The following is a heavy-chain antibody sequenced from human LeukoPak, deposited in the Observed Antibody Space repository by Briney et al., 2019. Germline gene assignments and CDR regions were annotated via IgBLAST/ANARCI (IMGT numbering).Heavy chain of an antibody. V-gene: IGHV4-59*01. CDR3: ARYRSDGSGYYGYYFDY. Sequence: PSETLSLTCFVSGDSLGSYYWGWIRQPPGKGLEWIGHIYYSGSTDYNPSLRSRVTISVDTSKNQFSLRLSSVTAADTAVYYCARYRSDGSGYYGYYFDYWGQGTLVSVSS. J-gene: IGHJ4*02. CDR1: GDSLGSYY. CDR2: IYYSGST. D-gene: IGHD3-22*01.